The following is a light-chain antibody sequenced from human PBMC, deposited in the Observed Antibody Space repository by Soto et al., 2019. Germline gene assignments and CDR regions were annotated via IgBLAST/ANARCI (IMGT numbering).Light chain of an antibody. CDR3: QQYHSNPST. Sequence: DIVMTQSPDSLAVSLGERATIDCKSSQSLYNSNNLNYLAWYQQKPGQPPKLLLYWASTRESGVPDRLSGSGSGTDFTLTISSLQAADVAVYYCQQYHSNPSTFGQGTKLEIK. CDR1: QSLYNSNNLNY. V-gene: IGKV4-1*01. CDR2: WAS. J-gene: IGKJ2*01.